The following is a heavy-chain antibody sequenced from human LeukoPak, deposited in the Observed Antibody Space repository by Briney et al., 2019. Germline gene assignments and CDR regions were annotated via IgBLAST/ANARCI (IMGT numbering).Heavy chain of an antibody. V-gene: IGHV4-59*01. CDR3: ARDLHDLGYCSSTSCRLFDY. Sequence: KPSETLSLTCTVSGGSISSYYWSWIRQPPGKGLEWIGYIYYSGSTNYNPSLKSRVTISVDTSKDQFSLKLSSVTAADTAVYFCARDLHDLGYCSSTSCRLFDYWGQGTLVTVSS. CDR1: GGSISSYY. D-gene: IGHD2-2*01. J-gene: IGHJ4*02. CDR2: IYYSGST.